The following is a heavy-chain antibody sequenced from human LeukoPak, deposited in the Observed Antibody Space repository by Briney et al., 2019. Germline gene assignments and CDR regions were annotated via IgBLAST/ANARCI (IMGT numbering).Heavy chain of an antibody. CDR3: ARDLEYSGSPYEY. Sequence: PGGSLRLSCAASGFTFSSYWMSWVRQAPGKGLEWVANIKQDGSEKYYVDSVKCRFTISRDNAKNSLYLQMNSLRAEDTAVYHCARDLEYSGSPYEYWGQGTLVTVSS. V-gene: IGHV3-7*03. D-gene: IGHD1-26*01. J-gene: IGHJ4*02. CDR2: IKQDGSEK. CDR1: GFTFSSYW.